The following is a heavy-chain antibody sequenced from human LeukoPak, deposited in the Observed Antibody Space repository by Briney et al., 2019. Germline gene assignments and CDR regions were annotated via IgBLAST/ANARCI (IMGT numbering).Heavy chain of an antibody. Sequence: QAGGSLRLSCAASGFSFINYAMIWVRQALGKGLEWVSALSGDGETSYYADSVKGRFTISRDNSKNTLYLQMSSLRVEDTATYYCARVILGRAFDYWGQGTLVTVSS. D-gene: IGHD1-26*01. CDR2: LSGDGETS. V-gene: IGHV3-23*01. CDR3: ARVILGRAFDY. J-gene: IGHJ4*02. CDR1: GFSFINYA.